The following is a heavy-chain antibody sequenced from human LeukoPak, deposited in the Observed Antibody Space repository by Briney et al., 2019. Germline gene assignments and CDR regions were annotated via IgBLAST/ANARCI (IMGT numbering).Heavy chain of an antibody. J-gene: IGHJ4*02. CDR3: ARGRGKYSSLDY. V-gene: IGHV3-30*03. CDR2: ISNNENYK. D-gene: IGHD5-18*01. Sequence: GGSLRLSCTASGFTFSDSAMHWVRQAPGKGLEPVALISNNENYKYYTDSVKGRFTISRDNSKHTLFLEMISLRVEDTAVYYCARGRGKYSSLDYWGQGTLVTVSS. CDR1: GFTFSDSA.